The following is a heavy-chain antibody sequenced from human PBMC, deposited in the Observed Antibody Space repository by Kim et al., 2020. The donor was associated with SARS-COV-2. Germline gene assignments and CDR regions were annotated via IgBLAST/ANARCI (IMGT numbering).Heavy chain of an antibody. J-gene: IGHJ5*02. D-gene: IGHD3-3*01. CDR3: ARDWSGSGWFDP. Sequence: SYAQKFQGRVTMTRDTSTSAVYMELSSLRSEDTAVYYCARDWSGSGWFDPWGQGTLVTVSS. V-gene: IGHV1-46*01.